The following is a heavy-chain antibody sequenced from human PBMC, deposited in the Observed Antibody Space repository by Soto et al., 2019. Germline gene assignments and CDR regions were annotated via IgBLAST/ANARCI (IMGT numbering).Heavy chain of an antibody. CDR2: INHSGST. CDR3: ARLKYSSSWALFDY. D-gene: IGHD6-13*01. V-gene: IGHV4-34*01. Sequence: PSETLSLTCAVYGGSFSGYYWSWIRQPPGKGLEWIGEINHSGSTNYNPSLKSPVTISVDTSKNQFSLKLSSVTAADTAVYYCARLKYSSSWALFDYWGQGTLVTVSS. J-gene: IGHJ4*02. CDR1: GGSFSGYY.